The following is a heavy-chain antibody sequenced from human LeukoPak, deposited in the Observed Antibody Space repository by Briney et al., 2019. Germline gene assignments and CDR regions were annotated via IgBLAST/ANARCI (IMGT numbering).Heavy chain of an antibody. J-gene: IGHJ4*02. V-gene: IGHV4-34*01. D-gene: IGHD2-2*01. CDR3: ARGGIVVVPARRYFDY. Sequence: SETLSLTCAVYGGSFSGYYWSWIRQPPGKGLEWIGEINHSGSTNCNPSLKSRVTISVDTSKNQFSLKLSSVTAADTAVYYCARGGIVVVPARRYFDYWGQGTLVTVSS. CDR2: INHSGST. CDR1: GGSFSGYY.